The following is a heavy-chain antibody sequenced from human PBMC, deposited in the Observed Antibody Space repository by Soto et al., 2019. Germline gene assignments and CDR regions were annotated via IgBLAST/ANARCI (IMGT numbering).Heavy chain of an antibody. D-gene: IGHD3-10*01. CDR1: GGSISSYY. CDR2: IYYSGST. CDR3: ARASGGFSSLDY. V-gene: IGHV4-59*01. J-gene: IGHJ4*02. Sequence: QVQLQESGPGLVKPSETLSLTCTVSGGSISSYYWSWIRQPPGKGLEWIGYIYYSGSTNYNPSLRGRVTISVDPSKNQFSLKLSSVTAADTAVYYCARASGGFSSLDYWGQGTLVTVSS.